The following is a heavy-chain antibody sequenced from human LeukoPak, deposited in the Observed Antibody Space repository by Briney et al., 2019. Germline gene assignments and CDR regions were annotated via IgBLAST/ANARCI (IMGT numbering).Heavy chain of an antibody. CDR3: AKDPPYYYDSSGYYYGGGYFDY. V-gene: IGHV3-30*02. CDR1: GFTFSNHG. CDR2: IRYDGITK. J-gene: IGHJ4*02. D-gene: IGHD3-22*01. Sequence: GGSLRLSCTASGFTFSNHGMHWVRQAPGKGLEWVAFIRYDGITKYYADSVKGRFTISRDNSKNTLYLQMNSLRAEDTAVYYCAKDPPYYYDSSGYYYGGGYFDYWGQGTLVTVSS.